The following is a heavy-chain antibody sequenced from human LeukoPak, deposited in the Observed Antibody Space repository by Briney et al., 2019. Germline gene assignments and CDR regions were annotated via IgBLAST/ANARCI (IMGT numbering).Heavy chain of an antibody. CDR1: GFTFSDYY. V-gene: IGHV3-23*01. Sequence: GGSLRLSCAASGFTFSDYYMSWIRQAPGKGLEWVSGINDSGGSTHYADSVKGRFTISRDNSKNTLYLQMNSLRAEDTAVYYCAKLQVATTPYDYWGQGTLVTVSS. J-gene: IGHJ4*02. CDR2: INDSGGST. D-gene: IGHD5-12*01. CDR3: AKLQVATTPYDY.